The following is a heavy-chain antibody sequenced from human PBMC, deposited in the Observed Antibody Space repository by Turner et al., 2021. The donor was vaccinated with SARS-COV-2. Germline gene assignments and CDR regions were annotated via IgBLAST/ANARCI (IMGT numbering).Heavy chain of an antibody. CDR3: ARGGHYYYGLDV. D-gene: IGHD3-10*01. J-gene: IGHJ6*02. CDR1: GVTVSSNY. V-gene: IGHV3-53*01. Sequence: EVQLVEPGGGLIQPGGSLRLSCAASGVTVSSNYMSWVRQAPGKGLEWVSVIYSVGSTFYSDSVKGRFTISRDNSKNTLYLQMNSLRAEDTAVYYCARGGHYYYGLDVWGQGTTVTVSS. CDR2: IYSVGST.